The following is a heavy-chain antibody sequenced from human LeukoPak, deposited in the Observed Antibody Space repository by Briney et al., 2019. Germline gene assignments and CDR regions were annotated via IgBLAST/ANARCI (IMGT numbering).Heavy chain of an antibody. V-gene: IGHV3-30*02. CDR1: GFTFSTYA. J-gene: IGHJ4*02. CDR2: IQYDGSDK. Sequence: GGSLRLSCAASGFTFSTYAMQWVRQAPGKGLEWVAFIQYDGSDKYYADSVKGRFTISRDNSKNTLYLQMNSLRAEDTAMYYCASGTRMSYQYYNSGPPDFDYWGQGTRVTVSS. CDR3: ASGTRMSYQYYNSGPPDFDY. D-gene: IGHD2/OR15-2a*01.